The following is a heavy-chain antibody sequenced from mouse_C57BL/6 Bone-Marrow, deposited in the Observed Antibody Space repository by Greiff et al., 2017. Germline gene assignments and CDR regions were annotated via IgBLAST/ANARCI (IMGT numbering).Heavy chain of an antibody. CDR2: ISSGSSTI. D-gene: IGHD2-3*01. V-gene: IGHV5-17*01. CDR1: GFTFSDYG. Sequence: EVQLVESGGGLVKPGASLKLSCAASGFTFSDYGMHWVRQAPEKGLEWVADISSGSSTIYYADTVKGQVTISRDNAKNTLFLQMPSLRSEDSAMYYCAIPDGYSSYYAMGYWGQGTSVTVYS. J-gene: IGHJ4*01. CDR3: AIPDGYSSYYAMGY.